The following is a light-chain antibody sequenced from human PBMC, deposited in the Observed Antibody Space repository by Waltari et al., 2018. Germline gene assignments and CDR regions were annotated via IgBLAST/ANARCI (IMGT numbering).Light chain of an antibody. Sequence: EIALTQSPGTLSLSPGERATLSCRASQTITGSWLTWYQRKPGQAPRFLIYGASIRATGIPVRFSGSGSGTDFTLTISRLEPEDFAVYYCQQYDGSSVTFGGGTKVEVK. J-gene: IGKJ4*01. CDR2: GAS. V-gene: IGKV3-20*01. CDR3: QQYDGSSVT. CDR1: QTITGSW.